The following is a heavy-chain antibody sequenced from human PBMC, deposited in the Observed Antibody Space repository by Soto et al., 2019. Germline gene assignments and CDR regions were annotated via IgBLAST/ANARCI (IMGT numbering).Heavy chain of an antibody. CDR1: GFTFSSYA. Sequence: PGGSLRLSCAASGFTFSSYAMSWVRQAPGKGLEWVSAISGSGGSTYYADSVKGRFTISRDNSKNTLYLQMNSLRAEDTAVYYCAKGQNGNGHDRYYYYYYGMDVWGQGTTVTVSS. D-gene: IGHD2-8*01. J-gene: IGHJ6*02. CDR2: ISGSGGST. V-gene: IGHV3-23*01. CDR3: AKGQNGNGHDRYYYYYYGMDV.